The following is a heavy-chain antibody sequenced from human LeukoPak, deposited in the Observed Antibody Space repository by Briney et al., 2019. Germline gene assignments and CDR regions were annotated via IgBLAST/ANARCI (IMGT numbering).Heavy chain of an antibody. CDR2: VNPGGGST. CDR1: GSTFTKYY. Sequence: ASGKLSCKASGSTFTKYYMHWVRQSPGQGLEWKGIVNPGGGSTNYAQKFQGRVTMTRDTSTSTVYVELSSLRSEDTAVYYCARDESTAVGGVLIRYWGQGTLVTVSS. J-gene: IGHJ4*02. D-gene: IGHD3-3*01. V-gene: IGHV1-46*01. CDR3: ARDESTAVGGVLIRY.